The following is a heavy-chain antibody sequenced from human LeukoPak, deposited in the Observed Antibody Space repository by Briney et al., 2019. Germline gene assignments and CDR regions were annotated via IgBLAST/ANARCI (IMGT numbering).Heavy chain of an antibody. J-gene: IGHJ4*02. V-gene: IGHV3-20*04. CDR1: GFTFDDYG. D-gene: IGHD5-18*01. Sequence: GGSLRPSCAASGFTFDDYGMSWVRQAPGKGLEWVSGINWNGGSTGYADSVKGRFTISRDNAKNSLYLQMNSLRAEDTALYYCARDNTGGYSYGSFDYRGQGTLVTVSS. CDR3: ARDNTGGYSYGSFDY. CDR2: INWNGGST.